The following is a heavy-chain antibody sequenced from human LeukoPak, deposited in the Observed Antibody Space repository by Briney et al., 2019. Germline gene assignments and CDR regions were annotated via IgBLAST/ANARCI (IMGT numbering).Heavy chain of an antibody. V-gene: IGHV3-21*04. J-gene: IGHJ6*03. Sequence: PGGSLRLSCAASGYTFSSYNMNWVRQAPGKGLEWVSSISSSSGYIYYADSLKGRFTISRDNAKNSLYLQMHSLRAEDTAVYYCAKDAVTALAGYYYYMDVWGKGTMVTVSS. CDR3: AKDAVTALAGYYYYMDV. D-gene: IGHD6-19*01. CDR1: GYTFSSYN. CDR2: ISSSSGYI.